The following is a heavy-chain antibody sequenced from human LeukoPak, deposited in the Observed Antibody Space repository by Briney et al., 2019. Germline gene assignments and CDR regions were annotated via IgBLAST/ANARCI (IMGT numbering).Heavy chain of an antibody. J-gene: IGHJ3*02. CDR2: ISAYNGNT. D-gene: IGHD6-13*01. CDR3: ARAIRAAAGTKMVAFDI. V-gene: IGHV1-18*01. CDR1: GYTFTSYG. Sequence: ASVKVSCKASGYTFTSYGISWVRQAPGQGLEWMGWISAYNGNTNYAQKLQGRVTMTTDTSTSTAYMELRSLRSDDTAVYYCARAIRAAAGTKMVAFDIWGQGTMVTVSS.